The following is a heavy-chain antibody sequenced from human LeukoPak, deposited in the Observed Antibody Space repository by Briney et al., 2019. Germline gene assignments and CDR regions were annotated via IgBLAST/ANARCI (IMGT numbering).Heavy chain of an antibody. CDR3: AREVFGVVDAFDI. D-gene: IGHD3-3*01. J-gene: IGHJ3*02. CDR2: INPSGGST. CDR1: GYTFTGYY. Sequence: ASVKVSCKASGYTFTGYYMHWVRQAPGQGLEWMGIINPSGGSTSYAQKFQGRVTMTRDTSTSTVYMELSSLRSEDTAVYYCAREVFGVVDAFDIWGQGTVVTVSS. V-gene: IGHV1-46*01.